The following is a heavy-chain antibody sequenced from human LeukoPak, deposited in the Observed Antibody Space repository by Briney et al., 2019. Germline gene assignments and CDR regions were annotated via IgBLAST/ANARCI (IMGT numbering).Heavy chain of an antibody. CDR1: GFTFSGAA. Sequence: PGGSLRLSCAASGFTFSGAALHWVHQASGKGLEWVGRIRSTANGYATAYAALVKGRFTISRDDSKNTAYLQMDSLKTEDTAVYYCTGNYYGSGSYADFDYWGQGTLVTVSS. J-gene: IGHJ4*02. D-gene: IGHD3-10*01. CDR3: TGNYYGSGSYADFDY. CDR2: IRSTANGYAT. V-gene: IGHV3-73*01.